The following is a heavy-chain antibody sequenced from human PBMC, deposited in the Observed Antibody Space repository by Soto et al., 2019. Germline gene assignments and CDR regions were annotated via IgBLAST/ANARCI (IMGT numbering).Heavy chain of an antibody. J-gene: IGHJ3*02. Sequence: PGGSLRLSCAASGFTFDDYAMHWVRQAPGKGLEWVSGISWNSGSIGYADSVKGRFTISRDNAKNSLYLQMNSLRAEDTALYYCAKDVGPDAFDIWGQGTMVTVSS. CDR3: AKDVGPDAFDI. CDR2: ISWNSGSI. CDR1: GFTFDDYA. V-gene: IGHV3-9*01.